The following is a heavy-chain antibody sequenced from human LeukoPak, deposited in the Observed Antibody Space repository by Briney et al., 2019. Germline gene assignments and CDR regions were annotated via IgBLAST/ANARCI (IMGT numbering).Heavy chain of an antibody. CDR1: GGSISSYY. CDR2: IYYSGST. V-gene: IGHV4-59*01. Sequence: SETLSLTCTVSGGSISSYYWSWIRQPPGKGLEWIGYIYYSGSTNYNTSLKSRVTISVDTSKNQFSLKLSSVTAADTAVYYCARAGARAAASVWYYFDYWGQGTLVTVSS. J-gene: IGHJ4*02. D-gene: IGHD6-19*01. CDR3: ARAGARAAASVWYYFDY.